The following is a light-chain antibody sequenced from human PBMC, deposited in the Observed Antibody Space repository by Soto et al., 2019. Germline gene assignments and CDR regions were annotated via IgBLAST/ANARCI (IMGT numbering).Light chain of an antibody. J-gene: IGLJ1*01. CDR1: SSDVGSYNL. Sequence: QSALTQPASVSGSPGQSITISCSGTSSDVGSYNLVSWYQQHAGKAPKLMIYEGSKRPSGVSNRFSGSKSGNTASLTISGLQAEDEADYYCCSYAGSNTYVFGSGTKLTVL. CDR3: CSYAGSNTYV. V-gene: IGLV2-23*01. CDR2: EGS.